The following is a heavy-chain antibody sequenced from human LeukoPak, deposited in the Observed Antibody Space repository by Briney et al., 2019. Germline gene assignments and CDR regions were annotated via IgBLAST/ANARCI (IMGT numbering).Heavy chain of an antibody. Sequence: GGSLRLSCAASGFTFSNYGMHWVRQAPGKGLEWVAVISYDGSNKYYADSVKGRFTISIDNSKNTLYLQMNSLSSEDTAVYYCAKDPSATYRSSWYDAAGHFDYWGQGTLVTVSS. J-gene: IGHJ4*02. CDR2: ISYDGSNK. V-gene: IGHV3-30*18. CDR3: AKDPSATYRSSWYDAAGHFDY. D-gene: IGHD6-13*01. CDR1: GFTFSNYG.